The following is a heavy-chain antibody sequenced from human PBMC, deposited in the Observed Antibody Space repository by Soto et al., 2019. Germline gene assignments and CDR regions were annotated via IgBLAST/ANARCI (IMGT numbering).Heavy chain of an antibody. CDR2: VSGRGGDT. J-gene: IGHJ4*02. V-gene: IGHV3-23*01. CDR3: AKDPNYDVWSGGSAVYCDY. D-gene: IGHD3-3*01. Sequence: EVHLLQSGGGLVQPGGSLRLSCAASGFSFSSFALSWVRQSPGKGLEWVAAVSGRGGDTYYANSVKGRFTISRDNSQNTLFLQMNSLRAEDSAIYYCAKDPNYDVWSGGSAVYCDYWGQGTLVTVSS. CDR1: GFSFSSFA.